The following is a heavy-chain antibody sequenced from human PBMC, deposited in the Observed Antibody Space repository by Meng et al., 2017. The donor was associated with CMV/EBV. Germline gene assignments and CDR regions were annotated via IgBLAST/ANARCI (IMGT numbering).Heavy chain of an antibody. D-gene: IGHD1-26*01. J-gene: IGHJ2*01. Sequence: SVKVSCKASGGTFSSYTISWVRQAPGQGLEWTGRIIPILGIANYAQKFQGRVTITADKSTSTAYMELSSLRSEDTAVYYCASGGSYPRVGWYFDLWGRGTLVTVSS. CDR1: GGTFSSYT. CDR3: ASGGSYPRVGWYFDL. CDR2: IIPILGIA. V-gene: IGHV1-69*02.